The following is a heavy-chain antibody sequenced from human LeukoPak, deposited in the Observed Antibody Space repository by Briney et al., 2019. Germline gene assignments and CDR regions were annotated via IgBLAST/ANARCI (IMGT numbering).Heavy chain of an antibody. Sequence: PGGSLRLSCAASGFTFSSYEMNWVRQAPGKGLEWVSYISSSGSTIYYADSVKGRFTISRDNAKNSLYLQMNSLRAEDTAVYYCARTAMSWGRWGYYYYYYMDVWGKGTTVTVSS. CDR3: ARTAMSWGRWGYYYYYYMDV. V-gene: IGHV3-48*03. J-gene: IGHJ6*03. CDR1: GFTFSSYE. CDR2: ISSSGSTI. D-gene: IGHD3-16*01.